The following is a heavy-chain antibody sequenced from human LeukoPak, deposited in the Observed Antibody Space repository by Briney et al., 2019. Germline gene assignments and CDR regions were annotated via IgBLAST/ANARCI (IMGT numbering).Heavy chain of an antibody. CDR1: GYTFTSYA. V-gene: IGHV1-18*01. CDR3: ARDGGYDYLTYGMDV. J-gene: IGHJ6*02. CDR2: ISAYNGNT. Sequence: ASVKVSCKASGYTFTSYAMNWVRQAPGQGLEWMGWISAYNGNTNYAQKLQGRVTMTTDTSTSTAYMELRSLRSDDTAVYYCARDGGYDYLTYGMDVWGQGTTVTVSS. D-gene: IGHD5-12*01.